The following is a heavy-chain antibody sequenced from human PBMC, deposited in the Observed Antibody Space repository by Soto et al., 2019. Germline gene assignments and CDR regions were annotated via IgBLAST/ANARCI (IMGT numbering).Heavy chain of an antibody. V-gene: IGHV1-69*13. CDR2: IIPVFGTA. J-gene: IGHJ6*02. CDR1: GGSLSNYG. Sequence: SVKVSCKASGGSLSNYGISWVRQAPGQGLEWMGGIIPVFGTANYAQKFQGRVTITADESTNIVYMDVTSLRSEDTAVYYCARGDATKIVVTTYYAMDVWGQVTTVTVSS. D-gene: IGHD4-17*01. CDR3: ARGDATKIVVTTYYAMDV.